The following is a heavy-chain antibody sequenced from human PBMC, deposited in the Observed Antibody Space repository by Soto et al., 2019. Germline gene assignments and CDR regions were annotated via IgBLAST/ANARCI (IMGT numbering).Heavy chain of an antibody. Sequence: PSETLSLTCAVSGGSISPSYCPWIRLPPGKGLECLGYTYFGWTTTYNPSLKSRLTMPLDTSKNQFSLKLTLVAAADTAVDYCASLGGFYQGFCSRGQGGLGTVSS. J-gene: IGHJ4*03. CDR1: GGSISPSY. V-gene: IGHV4-59*12. CDR3: ASLGGFYQGFCS. CDR2: TYFGWTT. D-gene: IGHD3-22*01.